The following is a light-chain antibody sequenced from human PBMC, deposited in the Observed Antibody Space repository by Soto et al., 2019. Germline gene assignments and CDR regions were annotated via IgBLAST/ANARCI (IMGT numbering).Light chain of an antibody. CDR1: GSNIGAGYG. J-gene: IGLJ1*01. CDR2: GSD. CDR3: QSYDSNLSEV. Sequence: QSVLTQPPSVPGAPGQTVTISCTGSGSNIGAGYGVQWYQQLPGTAPRLLIYGSDDRPSGVPDRFSASVSGNSASLATTGLRTEDEAVYYCQSYDSNLSEVFGPGTKVT. V-gene: IGLV1-40*01.